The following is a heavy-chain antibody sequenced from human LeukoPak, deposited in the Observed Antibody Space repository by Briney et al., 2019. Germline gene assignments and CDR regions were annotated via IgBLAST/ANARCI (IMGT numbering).Heavy chain of an antibody. CDR2: IKPDGGEK. Sequence: PGGSLRLSCAASGFTFSSYWMTWVRQPPGKGLEWVANIKPDGGEKSYVDSVKGRFTISRDTAKNSLYQQMNSLGAEDTAVYYCARYHSTNAFDIWGQGTMVTVSS. CDR3: ARYHSTNAFDI. J-gene: IGHJ3*02. CDR1: GFTFSSYW. V-gene: IGHV3-7*04. D-gene: IGHD6-13*01.